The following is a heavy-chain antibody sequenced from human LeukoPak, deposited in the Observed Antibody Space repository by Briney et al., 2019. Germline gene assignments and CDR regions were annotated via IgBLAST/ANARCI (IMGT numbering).Heavy chain of an antibody. CDR1: GYTFTSYG. CDR2: ISAYNGNT. V-gene: IGHV1-18*01. J-gene: IGHJ5*02. CDR3: ARRRLVYYDFWSGYSTPSWFDP. D-gene: IGHD3-3*01. Sequence: ASVKVSCKASGYTFTSYGISWVRQAPRQGLEWMGWISAYNGNTNYAQKLQGRVTMTTDTSTSTAYMELRSLRSDDTAVYYCARRRLVYYDFWSGYSTPSWFDPWGQGTLVTVSS.